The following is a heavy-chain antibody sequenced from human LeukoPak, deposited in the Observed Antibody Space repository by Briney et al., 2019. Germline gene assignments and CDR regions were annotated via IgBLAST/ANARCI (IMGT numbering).Heavy chain of an antibody. J-gene: IGHJ5*02. CDR1: GGSFSGYY. CDR3: ARPLRRSSWSNWFDP. CDR2: INHSGST. Sequence: SETLSLTCAVYGGSFSGYYWSWIRQPPGKGLEWIGEINHSGSTNYNPSLKSRVTISVDTSKNQFSLKLSSVTAADTAVYYCARPLRRSSWSNWFDPWGQGTLVTVSS. V-gene: IGHV4-34*01. D-gene: IGHD6-13*01.